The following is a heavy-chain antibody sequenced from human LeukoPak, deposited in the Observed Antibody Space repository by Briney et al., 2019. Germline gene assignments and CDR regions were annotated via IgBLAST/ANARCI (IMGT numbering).Heavy chain of an antibody. CDR1: GGSISSYY. CDR2: IYYSGST. CDR3: ARAILGYCSGGSCYSDAFDI. Sequence: PSETLSLTCTVSGGSISSYYWSWIRQPPGKGLEWIGYIYYSGSTNYNPSLKSRVTISVDTSKNQFSLKLGSVTAADTAVYYCARAILGYCSGGSCYSDAFDIWGQGTMVTVSS. D-gene: IGHD2-15*01. J-gene: IGHJ3*02. V-gene: IGHV4-59*01.